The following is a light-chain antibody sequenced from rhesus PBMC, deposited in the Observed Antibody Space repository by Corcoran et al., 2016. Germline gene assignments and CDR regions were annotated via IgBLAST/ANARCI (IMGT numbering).Light chain of an antibody. CDR2: RAS. CDR1: QGISNW. V-gene: IGKV1-69*01. J-gene: IGKJ4*01. CDR3: QQHDNSPLT. Sequence: DIQMTQSPSSLSASVGDRVTITCRASQGISNWLAWYQQKPGKAPQLLIYRASNLETGVPSRFSGSGSGTDFTLTISSLTPDAIATYYCQQHDNSPLTFGGGTKVELK.